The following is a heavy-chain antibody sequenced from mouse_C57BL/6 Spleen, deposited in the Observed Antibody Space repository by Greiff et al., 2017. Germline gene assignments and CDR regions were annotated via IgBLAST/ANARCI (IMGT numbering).Heavy chain of an antibody. CDR2: INPSNGGT. V-gene: IGHV1-53*01. CDR1: GYTFTSYW. Sequence: QVQLQQPGTELVKPGASVKLSCKASGYTFTSYWMHWVKQRPGQGLEWIGNINPSNGGTNYNEKFKGKATLTVDKSSSTAYMQLSSLTSEDSAVYYCARSGSNYGRDYFGGWGQCTTLTVS. D-gene: IGHD2-5*01. CDR3: ARSGSNYGRDYFGG. J-gene: IGHJ2*01.